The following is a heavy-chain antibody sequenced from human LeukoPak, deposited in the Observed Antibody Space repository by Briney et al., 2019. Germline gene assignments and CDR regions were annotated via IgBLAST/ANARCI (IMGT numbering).Heavy chain of an antibody. CDR1: GYTLTELS. D-gene: IGHD6-19*01. CDR3: ATGPIIAVAGYYYYMDV. J-gene: IGHJ6*03. CDR2: FDPEDGET. V-gene: IGHV1-24*01. Sequence: ASVKVSRKVSGYTLTELSMHWVRQAPGKGLEWMGGFDPEDGETIYAQKFQGRVTMTEDTSTDTAYMELSSLRSEDTAVYYCATGPIIAVAGYYYYMDVWGKGTTVTVSS.